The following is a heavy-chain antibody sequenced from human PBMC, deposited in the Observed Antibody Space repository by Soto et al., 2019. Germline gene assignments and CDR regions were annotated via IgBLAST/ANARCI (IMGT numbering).Heavy chain of an antibody. Sequence: ASVKVSCKASGYTFTSYYMHWVRQAPGQGLEWMGIINPSGGSTSYAQKFQGRVTMTGDTSTSTVYMELSSLRSEDTAVYYCARAITIFGVVILDYGMDVWGQGTTVTVSS. J-gene: IGHJ6*02. V-gene: IGHV1-46*01. CDR2: INPSGGST. CDR1: GYTFTSYY. CDR3: ARAITIFGVVILDYGMDV. D-gene: IGHD3-3*01.